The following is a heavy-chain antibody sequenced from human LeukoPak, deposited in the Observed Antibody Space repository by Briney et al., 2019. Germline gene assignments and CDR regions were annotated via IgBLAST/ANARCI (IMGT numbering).Heavy chain of an antibody. CDR1: GFTFSSYV. V-gene: IGHV3-23*01. J-gene: IGHJ4*02. CDR3: AKVRLRGGWYWDY. Sequence: GGSLRLSCAASGFTFSSYVMSWVRQAPGKGLEWVSAISGSGGSTYYADSVKGRFTISRDNSKNTLYLQMNSLRAEDTAVYYCAKVRLRGGWYWDYWGQGTLVTVSS. CDR2: ISGSGGST. D-gene: IGHD6-19*01.